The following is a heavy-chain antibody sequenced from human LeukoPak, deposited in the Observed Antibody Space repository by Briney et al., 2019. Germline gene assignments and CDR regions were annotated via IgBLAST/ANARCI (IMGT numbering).Heavy chain of an antibody. CDR1: GYTFNGNY. J-gene: IGHJ4*02. V-gene: IGHV1-2*02. Sequence: ASVKVSCKASGYTFNGNYIHWVRQAPGQGLEWMGWINPKNGATFYTQRFQGRVTMTSDTSISTAYMELSRLTSDDTAVFYCARGPEEYWGQGTLVTVSS. CDR2: INPKNGAT. CDR3: ARGPEEY.